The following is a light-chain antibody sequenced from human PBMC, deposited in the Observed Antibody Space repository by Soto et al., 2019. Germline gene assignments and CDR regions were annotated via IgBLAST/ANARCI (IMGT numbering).Light chain of an antibody. Sequence: EIVMTHSPATLSVSPGERATLSCRASQSLNNKLAWYQQKPGQAPRLLIFDASTGATGIPARFSGSGSGTEFTLTISSMQSEDFAVYHCQQYENWPLTFGGGTKVDIK. CDR1: QSLNNK. V-gene: IGKV3-15*01. CDR2: DAS. CDR3: QQYENWPLT. J-gene: IGKJ4*01.